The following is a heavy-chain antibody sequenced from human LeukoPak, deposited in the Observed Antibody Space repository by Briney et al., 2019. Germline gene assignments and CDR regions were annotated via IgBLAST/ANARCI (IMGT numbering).Heavy chain of an antibody. Sequence: GGSLRLSCAASGFAFSGYWMHWVRQAPGKGLVWVSRNNRDDSDTSYADSVKGRFTISRDKAKSTLYLQMNSLRVEDTAVYYCARSANYFDTSGQGYWGQGTLVTVSS. CDR2: NNRDDSDT. D-gene: IGHD3-22*01. CDR3: ARSANYFDTSGQGY. CDR1: GFAFSGYW. V-gene: IGHV3-74*01. J-gene: IGHJ4*02.